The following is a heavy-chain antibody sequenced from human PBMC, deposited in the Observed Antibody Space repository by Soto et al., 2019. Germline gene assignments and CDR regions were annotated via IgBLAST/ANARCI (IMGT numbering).Heavy chain of an antibody. J-gene: IGHJ4*02. CDR2: ISYDGSNK. CDR3: AMVRGYSYAHGSFDY. CDR1: GFTFSSYG. D-gene: IGHD5-18*01. Sequence: PGGSLRLSCAASGFTFSSYGMHWVRQAPGKGLEWVAVISYDGSNKYYADSVKGRFTISRDNSKNTLYLQMNSLRAEDTAVYYCAMVRGYSYAHGSFDYWGQGTLVTVSS. V-gene: IGHV3-30*03.